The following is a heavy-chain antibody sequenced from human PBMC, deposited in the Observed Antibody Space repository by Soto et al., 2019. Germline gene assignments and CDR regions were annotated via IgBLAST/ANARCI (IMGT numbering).Heavy chain of an antibody. CDR1: GFTFSSYA. CDR2: ISYDGSNK. D-gene: IGHD3-22*01. J-gene: IGHJ4*02. Sequence: QVQLVESGGGVVQPGRSLRLSCAASGFTFSSYAMHWVRQAPGKGLEWVAVISYDGSNKHYADSVKGRFTISRDNSXXTLYLQMNSLRAEDTAVYYCARVEGPYDRSGYYFYWGQGTLVTVSS. CDR3: ARVEGPYDRSGYYFY. V-gene: IGHV3-30-3*01.